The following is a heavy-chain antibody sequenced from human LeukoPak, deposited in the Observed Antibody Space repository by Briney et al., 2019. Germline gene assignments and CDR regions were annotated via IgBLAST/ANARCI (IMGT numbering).Heavy chain of an antibody. CDR1: GFTFSSYA. J-gene: IGHJ5*02. D-gene: IGHD2-2*02. Sequence: PGGSLRLSCAASGFTFSSYAMSWVRQAPGKGREWVSAISGSGGSTYYADSVKGRFTISRDNSKNTLYLQMNSLRAEDTVVYYCAKDKYQLLYVNWFDPWGQGTLVTVSS. CDR2: ISGSGGST. CDR3: AKDKYQLLYVNWFDP. V-gene: IGHV3-23*01.